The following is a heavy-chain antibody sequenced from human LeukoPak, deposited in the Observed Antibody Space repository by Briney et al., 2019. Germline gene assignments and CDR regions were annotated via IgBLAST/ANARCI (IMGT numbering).Heavy chain of an antibody. Sequence: GGSLRLSCAASGFTFSSYAMSWVRQAPGKGLEWASAISGSGGSTYYADSVKGRFTISRDNSKNTLYLQMNSLRAEDTAVYYCAKDRRPGVLRFLEWFLYDYGMDVWGQGTTVTVSS. CDR1: GFTFSSYA. D-gene: IGHD3-3*01. CDR2: ISGSGGST. J-gene: IGHJ6*02. CDR3: AKDRRPGVLRFLEWFLYDYGMDV. V-gene: IGHV3-23*01.